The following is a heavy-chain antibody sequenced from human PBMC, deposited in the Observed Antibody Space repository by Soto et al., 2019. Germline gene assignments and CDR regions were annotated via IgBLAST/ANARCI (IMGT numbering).Heavy chain of an antibody. D-gene: IGHD1-26*01. Sequence: SETLSLTCTVSGGSISSYYWSWIRQPPGKGLEWIGYIYYSGSTNYNPSLKSRDTISVDTSKNQFSLKLSSVTAADTAVYYCARAHSYFTNYYFDYWGQGTLVTVSS. J-gene: IGHJ4*02. CDR1: GGSISSYY. CDR2: IYYSGST. V-gene: IGHV4-59*08. CDR3: ARAHSYFTNYYFDY.